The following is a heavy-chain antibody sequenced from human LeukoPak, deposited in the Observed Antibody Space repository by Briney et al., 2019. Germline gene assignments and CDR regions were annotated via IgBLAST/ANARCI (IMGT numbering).Heavy chain of an antibody. D-gene: IGHD2-2*01. CDR2: IYHSGST. Sequence: SETLSLTCAVSGGSISSGGYSWSWIRQPPGKGLEWIGYIYHSGSTYYNPSLKSRVTISVDRSKNQFSLKLSSVTAADTAVYYCAGAHCSSTSCYGYWFDPWGQGTLVTVSS. CDR1: GGSISSGGYS. V-gene: IGHV4-30-2*01. CDR3: AGAHCSSTSCYGYWFDP. J-gene: IGHJ5*02.